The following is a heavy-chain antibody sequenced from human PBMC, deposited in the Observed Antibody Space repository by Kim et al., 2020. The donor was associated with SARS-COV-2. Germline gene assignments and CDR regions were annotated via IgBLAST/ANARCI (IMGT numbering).Heavy chain of an antibody. J-gene: IGHJ3*02. D-gene: IGHD3-16*01. V-gene: IGHV4-31*03. CDR1: GVSLRSGGYH. CDR3: ARSLGASMPTEHALDI. CDR2: IYYSGTT. Sequence: SETLSLTCTVSGVSLRSGGYHWIWMRQHPGKGPEYIGYIYYSGTTYYNPSLKSRLTILQDMSKNYFSLKLTSVTAADTAVYYCARSLGASMPTEHALDIWGQGTMVIVSS.